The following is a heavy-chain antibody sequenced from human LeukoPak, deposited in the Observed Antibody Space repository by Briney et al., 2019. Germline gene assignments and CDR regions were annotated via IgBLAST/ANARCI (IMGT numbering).Heavy chain of an antibody. CDR3: AKDRQPYPSYYYMDV. J-gene: IGHJ6*03. Sequence: GGSLRLSCAASGFTFSSYGMHWVRQAPGRGLEWVAFIRYDGSNKYYADSVKGRFTISRDNSKNTLYLQMNSLRAEDTAVYYCAKDRQPYPSYYYMDVWGKGTTVTVSS. CDR2: IRYDGSNK. CDR1: GFTFSSYG. V-gene: IGHV3-30*02.